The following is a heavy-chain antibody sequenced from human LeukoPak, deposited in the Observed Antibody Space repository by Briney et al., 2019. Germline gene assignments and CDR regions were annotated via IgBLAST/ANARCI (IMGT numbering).Heavy chain of an antibody. J-gene: IGHJ6*02. CDR1: GGTFSSYA. CDR2: IIPILGIA. Sequence: SVKVSCKASGGTFSSYAISWVRQAPGQGLEWMGRIIPILGIANYAQKFQGRVTITADKSTSTAYMELSSLRSEDTAVHYCATTQVYYYGMDVWGQGTTVTVSS. V-gene: IGHV1-69*04. CDR3: ATTQVYYYGMDV.